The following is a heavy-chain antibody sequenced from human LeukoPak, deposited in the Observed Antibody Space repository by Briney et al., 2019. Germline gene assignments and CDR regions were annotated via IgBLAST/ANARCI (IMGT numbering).Heavy chain of an antibody. J-gene: IGHJ3*02. D-gene: IGHD3-16*02. CDR3: ARLVYDYVWWSYRLHAFGI. CDR1: GGSISSYY. Sequence: SETLSLTCTVSGGSISSYYWSWIRQPPGKGLEWIGYINYSGSTNYDPSLKSRRTISVDTSKNQFSLKLSSVTAADSDVYYCARLVYDYVWWSYRLHAFGIRGQGTMVTVSS. CDR2: INYSGST. V-gene: IGHV4-59*01.